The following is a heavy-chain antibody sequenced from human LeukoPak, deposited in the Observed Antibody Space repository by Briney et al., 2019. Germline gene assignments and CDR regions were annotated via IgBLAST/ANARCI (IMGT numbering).Heavy chain of an antibody. CDR3: AADSAPDY. J-gene: IGHJ4*02. CDR1: GFTFSNYG. V-gene: IGHV3-30*03. Sequence: GGSLRLSCAASGFTFSNYGMHWVRQAPGKGLEWVTIISYDGSNKYYADSVKGRFTISRDNSKNTLYLQMNSLRTEDTAVYYCAADSAPDYWGQGTLVTVSS. CDR2: ISYDGSNK.